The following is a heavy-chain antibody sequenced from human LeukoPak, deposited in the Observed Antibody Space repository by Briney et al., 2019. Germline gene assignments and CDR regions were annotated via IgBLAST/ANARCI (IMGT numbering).Heavy chain of an antibody. Sequence: SVKVSCKASGGTFGSYAISWVRQAPGQGLEWMGGIIPIFGTANYAQKFQGRVTITADESTSTAYMELSSLRSEDTAVYYCARYYYDSSGYYYYFDYWGQGTLVTVSS. CDR3: ARYYYDSSGYYYYFDY. CDR1: GGTFGSYA. D-gene: IGHD3-22*01. J-gene: IGHJ4*02. CDR2: IIPIFGTA. V-gene: IGHV1-69*01.